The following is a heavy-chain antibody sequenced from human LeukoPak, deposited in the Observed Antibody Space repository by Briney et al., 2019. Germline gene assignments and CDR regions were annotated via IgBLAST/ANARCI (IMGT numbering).Heavy chain of an antibody. D-gene: IGHD2-21*01. Sequence: GGSVTLPCAAGSFTFSSYWMSWVRQAPGKGLEWVAIICGGGRGKSYVDSVRGRFTISRDNAKSSLYLQMHNLRAEDTAVYYCAKTYCGGTRCSQSGDWFDPRGQGTLVSVST. J-gene: IGHJ5*02. CDR1: SFTFSSYW. V-gene: IGHV3-7*05. CDR3: AKTYCGGTRCSQSGDWFDP. CDR2: ICGGGRGK.